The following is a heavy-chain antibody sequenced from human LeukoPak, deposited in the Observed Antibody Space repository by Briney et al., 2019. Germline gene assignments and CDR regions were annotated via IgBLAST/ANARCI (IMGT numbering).Heavy chain of an antibody. J-gene: IGHJ4*02. Sequence: GGSLRLSCAASGFTFSSYGMHWVRQAPGKGLEWVAVISYDGSNKYYADSVKGRFTISRDNAKNSLYLQMNSLRAEDTAVYYCARSTVTTCNWGQGTLVTVSS. CDR2: ISYDGSNK. D-gene: IGHD4-17*01. V-gene: IGHV3-30*03. CDR3: ARSTVTTCN. CDR1: GFTFSSYG.